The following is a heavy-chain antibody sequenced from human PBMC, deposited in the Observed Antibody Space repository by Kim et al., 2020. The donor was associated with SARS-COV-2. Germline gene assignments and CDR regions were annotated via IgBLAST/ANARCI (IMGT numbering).Heavy chain of an antibody. CDR2: GT. CDR3: ARDSRYSSDF. V-gene: IGHV1-2*02. Sequence: GTNYAQKFQGRVTMTRDTSIRTAYMELSTLSSDDTAVYYCARDSRYSSDFWGQGTLVTVSS. D-gene: IGHD6-13*01. J-gene: IGHJ4*02.